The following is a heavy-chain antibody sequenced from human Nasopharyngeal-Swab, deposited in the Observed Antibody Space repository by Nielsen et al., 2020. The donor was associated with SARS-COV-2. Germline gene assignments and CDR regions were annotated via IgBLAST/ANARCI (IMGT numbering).Heavy chain of an antibody. D-gene: IGHD1-26*01. CDR2: IFPGDSNT. CDR3: ARPMRPMGHYYFGMDV. Sequence: GGALKIPLKGFWYNFTNYWMGRVRQMPGESLEWVGIIFPGDSNTRYSPSFQGQVTISVDKYSSTAYLQWSSLKASDTAIYYCARPMRPMGHYYFGMDVWGQGTTVTVSS. CDR1: WYNFTNYW. J-gene: IGHJ6*02. V-gene: IGHV5-51*01.